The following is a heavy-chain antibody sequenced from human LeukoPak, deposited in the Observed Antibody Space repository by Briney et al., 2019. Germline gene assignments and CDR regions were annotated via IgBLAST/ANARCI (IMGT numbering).Heavy chain of an antibody. Sequence: SETLCLTCTVSGGSISSYYWSWIRQPPGKELEGIGEINHSGSTNYNPSLKSRVTISVDTSKNQFSLKLSSVTAADTAVYYCARRYDYVWGSYRYLDYWGQGTLVTVSS. CDR2: INHSGST. D-gene: IGHD3-16*02. V-gene: IGHV4-34*01. CDR1: GGSISSYY. J-gene: IGHJ4*02. CDR3: ARRYDYVWGSYRYLDY.